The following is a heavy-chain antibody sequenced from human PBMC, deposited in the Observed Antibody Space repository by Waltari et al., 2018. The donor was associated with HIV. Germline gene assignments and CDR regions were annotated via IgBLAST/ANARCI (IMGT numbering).Heavy chain of an antibody. CDR1: GYSISSGYY. D-gene: IGHD1-1*01. CDR3: ARVERGSGYYYYYMDV. CDR2: IYHSGST. Sequence: QVQLQESGPGLVKPSETLSLTCAVSGYSISSGYYWGWIRQPPGKGLEWIGSIYHSGSTHYTPSLKSLVTISVDTAKNQFSLKLSSVTAADTAVYYCARVERGSGYYYYYMDVWGKGTTVTVSS. V-gene: IGHV4-38-2*01. J-gene: IGHJ6*03.